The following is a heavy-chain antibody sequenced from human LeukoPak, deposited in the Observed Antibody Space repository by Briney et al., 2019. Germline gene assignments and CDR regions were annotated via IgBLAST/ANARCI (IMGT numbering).Heavy chain of an antibody. CDR3: ARDETYSSDWQSNHYYYYMDV. V-gene: IGHV4-38-2*02. CDR2: IYHSGST. D-gene: IGHD6-19*01. J-gene: IGHJ6*03. CDR1: GYSISNGYY. Sequence: SETLSLTCTVSGYSISNGYYWGWIRQPPGKGLEWIGSIYHSGSTYYNPSLRSRVTISVDTSKNQFSLKLSSVTATDTAVYYCARDETYSSDWQSNHYYYYMDVWGKGTTVTISS.